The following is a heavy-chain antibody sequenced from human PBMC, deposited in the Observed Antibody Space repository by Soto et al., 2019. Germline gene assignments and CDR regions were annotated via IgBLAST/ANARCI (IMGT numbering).Heavy chain of an antibody. CDR3: ARDRIAAAGTTWYYYYYMDV. D-gene: IGHD6-13*01. J-gene: IGHJ6*03. CDR1: GFTFSDYA. V-gene: IGHV3-23*01. Sequence: PGGSLRLSCAGYGFTFSDYAMTWVRQAPGRGLEWVSFVSASAIETYSADSVRGRFTISRDNSKNTLYLQMNSLRAEDTAVYYCARDRIAAAGTTWYYYYYMDVWGKGTTVTVSS. CDR2: VSASAIET.